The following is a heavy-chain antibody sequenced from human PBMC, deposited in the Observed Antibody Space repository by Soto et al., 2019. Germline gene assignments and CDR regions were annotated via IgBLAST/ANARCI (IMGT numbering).Heavy chain of an antibody. Sequence: GGSLRLSCASSGFTFSSYSMNWVRQAPGKGLEWVSYISSSSSTIYYADSVKGRFTISRDNAKNSLYLQMNSLRDEDTAVYYCARNEVVVPAATVYYYYGMDVWGQGTTVTFSS. V-gene: IGHV3-48*02. CDR3: ARNEVVVPAATVYYYYGMDV. CDR2: ISSSSSTI. CDR1: GFTFSSYS. J-gene: IGHJ6*02. D-gene: IGHD2-2*01.